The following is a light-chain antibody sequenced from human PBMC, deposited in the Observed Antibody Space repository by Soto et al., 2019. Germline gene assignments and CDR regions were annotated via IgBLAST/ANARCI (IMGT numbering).Light chain of an antibody. CDR1: QRVSSH. V-gene: IGKV3-15*01. J-gene: IGKJ1*01. CDR3: HQYNNWPWT. CDR2: AAS. Sequence: ETVMTHSPVTLSVSPWDTATLSCRASQRVSSHLAWYQQKPGQAPRPLIYAASTRATGIPVRFSGSGSETEFTLTIRSLQSEDFALYYCHQYNNWPWTFGQGTKVDIK.